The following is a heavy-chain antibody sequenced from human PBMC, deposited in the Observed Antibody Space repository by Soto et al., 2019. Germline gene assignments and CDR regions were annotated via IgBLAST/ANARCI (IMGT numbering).Heavy chain of an antibody. CDR1: GFTFSSYA. CDR3: AKWGGHDFGGYNWFDP. D-gene: IGHD5-12*01. CDR2: ISGSGGST. J-gene: IGHJ5*02. Sequence: RLSCAASGFTFSSYAMILVRQAPGKGLEWVSAISGSGGSTYYADSVKGRFTISRDNSKNTLYLQMNSLRAEDTAVYYCAKWGGHDFGGYNWFDPWGQGTLVTVSS. V-gene: IGHV3-23*01.